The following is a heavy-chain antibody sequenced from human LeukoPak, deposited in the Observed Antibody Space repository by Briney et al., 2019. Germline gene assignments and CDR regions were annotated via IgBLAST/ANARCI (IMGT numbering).Heavy chain of an antibody. CDR3: VRNSEEYVRGSYRYADAFDI. J-gene: IGHJ3*02. V-gene: IGHV3-74*01. CDR2: INSDGSST. Sequence: GGSLRLSCVASGFTLRNHWMHWVRQAPGKGLMWVSRINSDGSSTDYADSVKGRFSISRDNAKNTLFLQMSSLRGEDTAVYYCVRNSEEYVRGSYRYADAFDIWGQGTMVTVTS. D-gene: IGHD3-16*02. CDR1: GFTLRNHW.